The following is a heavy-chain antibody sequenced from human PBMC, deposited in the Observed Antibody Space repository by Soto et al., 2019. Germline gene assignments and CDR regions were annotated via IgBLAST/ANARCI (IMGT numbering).Heavy chain of an antibody. CDR2: ISGSGGST. D-gene: IGHD4-17*01. V-gene: IGHV3-23*01. J-gene: IGHJ4*02. CDR1: GFTFSSYA. Sequence: LRLSCAASGFTFSSYAMSWVRQAPGKGLEWASAISGSGGSTYYADSVKGRFTISRDNSKNTLYLQMNSLRAEDTAVYYCAKDTEMAPLVYWGQGTLVTVSS. CDR3: AKDTEMAPLVY.